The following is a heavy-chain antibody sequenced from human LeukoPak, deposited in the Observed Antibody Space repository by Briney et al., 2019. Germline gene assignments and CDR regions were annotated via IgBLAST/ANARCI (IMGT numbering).Heavy chain of an antibody. D-gene: IGHD6-19*01. CDR1: GFALSSLS. V-gene: IGHV3-23*01. Sequence: PGGSLRLSCVASGFALSSLSMSWVRQAPGKGLEWVSDISASADNTHYADSVKGRFIMFRDNSKNTVFLQMNSLIVEDTAVYYCGAGAASSGWVSQDHWGQGTLVTVFS. CDR2: ISASADNT. CDR3: GAGAASSGWVSQDH. J-gene: IGHJ4*02.